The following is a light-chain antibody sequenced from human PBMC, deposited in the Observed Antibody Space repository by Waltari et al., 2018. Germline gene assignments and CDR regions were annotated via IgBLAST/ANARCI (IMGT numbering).Light chain of an antibody. V-gene: IGKV3-20*01. Sequence: ENVLAQSPGTLSLAPGERVSLSCRASQPVSRSYVAWYQQKPGQAPRLLMYGASRMATGTPDRCSGSGSGTDFTLTISRLAPEDSAVYYCQQFGTTPWTFGQGTTVKI. CDR3: QQFGTTPWT. J-gene: IGKJ1*01. CDR1: QPVSRSY. CDR2: GAS.